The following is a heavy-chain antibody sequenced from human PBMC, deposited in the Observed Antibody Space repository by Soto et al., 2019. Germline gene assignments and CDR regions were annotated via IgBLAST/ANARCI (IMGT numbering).Heavy chain of an antibody. D-gene: IGHD4-17*01. V-gene: IGHV4-39*01. Sequence: SETLSLTCTVSGGSISSSSYYWGWIRQPPGKGLEWIGSIYYSGSTYYNPSLKSRVTISVDTSKNQFSLKLSSVTAADTAVYYCARHGVMKTTVTRYFDYWGQGTLVTVSS. CDR1: GGSISSSSYY. CDR3: ARHGVMKTTVTRYFDY. CDR2: IYYSGST. J-gene: IGHJ4*02.